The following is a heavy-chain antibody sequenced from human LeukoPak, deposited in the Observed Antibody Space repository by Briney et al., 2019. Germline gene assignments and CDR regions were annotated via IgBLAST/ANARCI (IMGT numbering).Heavy chain of an antibody. Sequence: PGGSLRLSCAASGFTFSSYGMHWVRQAPGKGLEWVAFIRYDGSNKYYADSVKGRFTISRDNSKNTLYLQMNSLRAEDTAVYYCANVLGFYYDSSGSRFDYWGQGTLVTVSS. CDR2: IRYDGSNK. V-gene: IGHV3-30*02. J-gene: IGHJ4*02. CDR1: GFTFSSYG. D-gene: IGHD3-22*01. CDR3: ANVLGFYYDSSGSRFDY.